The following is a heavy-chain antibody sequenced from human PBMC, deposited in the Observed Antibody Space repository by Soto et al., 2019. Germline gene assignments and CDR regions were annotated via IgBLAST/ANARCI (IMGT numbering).Heavy chain of an antibody. D-gene: IGHD2-15*01. CDR3: ARGYCSGGTCYSKRDFYYAMDV. V-gene: IGHV5-51*01. CDR2: IYAGDSET. Sequence: GESLKISCKGFGYSFTNYWIAWVRQMPGKGLEWMGIIYAGDSETRYSPSFQGQVTISADMSVSTAYLQWSSLRASDTAMYYCARGYCSGGTCYSKRDFYYAMDVWGQGTTGTVSS. CDR1: GYSFTNYW. J-gene: IGHJ6*02.